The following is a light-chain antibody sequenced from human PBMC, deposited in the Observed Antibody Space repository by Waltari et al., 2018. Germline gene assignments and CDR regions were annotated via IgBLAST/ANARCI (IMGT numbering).Light chain of an antibody. CDR3: QQYDSFSYT. V-gene: IGKV1-5*03. CDR2: KAS. Sequence: DIQLTQSPSTLSATVGDRVSITCRDSQSISTRLAWYQQKLGKAPKLLIYKASSVESGVPSRVSRSGSGTEFTLTISSLQPEDFATYYCQQYDSFSYTFGQGTKLEIK. J-gene: IGKJ2*01. CDR1: QSISTR.